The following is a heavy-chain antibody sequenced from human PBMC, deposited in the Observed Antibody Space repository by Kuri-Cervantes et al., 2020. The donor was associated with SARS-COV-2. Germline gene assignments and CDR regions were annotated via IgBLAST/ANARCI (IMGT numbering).Heavy chain of an antibody. CDR2: ISGSGGST. Sequence: LSLTCAASGFTFSSYAMSWVRQAPGKGLEWVSAISGSGGSTYYADSVKGRFTISRDNSKNTLYLQMNSLRAEDTAVYYCAKLRGGYGRGYWGQGTLVTVSS. V-gene: IGHV3-23*01. CDR3: AKLRGGYGRGY. D-gene: IGHD5-12*01. J-gene: IGHJ4*02. CDR1: GFTFSSYA.